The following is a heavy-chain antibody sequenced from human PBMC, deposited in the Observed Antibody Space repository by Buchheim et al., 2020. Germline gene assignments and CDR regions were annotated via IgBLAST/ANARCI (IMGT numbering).Heavy chain of an antibody. Sequence: QLPLQESGPGLVKPSETLSLTCNVSGGSISSSSFYWGWMRQPPGKGLEWIGSLSHSGSTYYTSSLKSRVTISVPTSKNQFSLRLTSVTAADTAVYYCASGWNAIDYWGQGTL. CDR3: ASGWNAIDY. J-gene: IGHJ4*02. D-gene: IGHD1-1*01. V-gene: IGHV4-39*01. CDR2: LSHSGST. CDR1: GGSISSSSFY.